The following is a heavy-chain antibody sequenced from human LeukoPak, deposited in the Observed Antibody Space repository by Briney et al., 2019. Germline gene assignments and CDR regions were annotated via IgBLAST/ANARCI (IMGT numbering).Heavy chain of an antibody. D-gene: IGHD3-9*01. CDR2: INHSGGT. J-gene: IGHJ4*02. V-gene: IGHV4-34*01. CDR1: GESFNGYY. Sequence: SETLSLTCAVYGESFNGYYWSWIRQPPGKGREWIGEINHSGGTNYNPSLKSRVTISVDTSKNQFSLKLSSVTAADTAVYYCARKGHYDTLTGFDYWGQGILVTVSS. CDR3: ARKGHYDTLTGFDY.